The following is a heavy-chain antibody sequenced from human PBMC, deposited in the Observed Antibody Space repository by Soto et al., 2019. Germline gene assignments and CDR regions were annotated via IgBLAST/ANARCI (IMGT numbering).Heavy chain of an antibody. Sequence: EVQLLESGGGLVQPGGSLRLSCAASGFTFSNYAMSWVRQAPGKGLEWVSTVSGGGDGTYYADSVKGRFTSARDNPRNTVYLQMNRRRAEDTAVYYCAKKGLGALATYCNYGDCHYAFDLWGQGTIVTVSS. D-gene: IGHD2-21*02. CDR2: VSGGGDGT. CDR1: GFTFSNYA. V-gene: IGHV3-23*01. CDR3: AKKGLGALATYCNYGDCHYAFDL. J-gene: IGHJ3*01.